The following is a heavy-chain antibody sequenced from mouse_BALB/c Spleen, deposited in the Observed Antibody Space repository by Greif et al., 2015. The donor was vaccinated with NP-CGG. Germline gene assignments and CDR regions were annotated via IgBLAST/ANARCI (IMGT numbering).Heavy chain of an antibody. CDR3: ARHVYGNYAMDY. D-gene: IGHD1-1*01. CDR1: GFSLTSYG. CDR2: IWSDGST. J-gene: IGHJ4*01. V-gene: IGHV2-6-2*01. Sequence: VQRVESGPDLAAPSQSLSITCTVSGFSLTSYGVHWVRQPPGKGLEWLVVIWSDGSTTYNSALKSRLSISKDNSKSQVFLKMNSLQTDDTAMYYCARHVYGNYAMDYWGQGTSVTVSS.